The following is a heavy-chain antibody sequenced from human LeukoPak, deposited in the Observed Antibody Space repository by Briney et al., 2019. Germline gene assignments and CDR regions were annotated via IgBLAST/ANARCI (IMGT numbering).Heavy chain of an antibody. CDR2: VHYSGNT. J-gene: IGHJ2*01. Sequence: SETLSLTCIVSGGSISNYYWSWIRQPPRKGLEWIGYVHYSGNTNYNPSLMSRVTISVDTPKNQFSLKLNSVTATDTAVYYCARMIAAAGTEYFDLWGRGTLVTVSS. CDR3: ARMIAAAGTEYFDL. V-gene: IGHV4-59*01. D-gene: IGHD6-13*01. CDR1: GGSISNYY.